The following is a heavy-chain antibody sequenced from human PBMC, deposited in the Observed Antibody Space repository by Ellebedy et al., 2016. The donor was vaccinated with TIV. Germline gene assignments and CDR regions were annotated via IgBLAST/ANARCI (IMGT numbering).Heavy chain of an antibody. J-gene: IGHJ3*02. Sequence: PGGSLRLSCAASGFTFSNAWMSWVRQAPGKGLEWVGRIKSKTDGGTTDYAAPVKGRFTISRDDSKNTLYLQMNSLRAEDTAVYYCARAGYYDSSGYYADDAFDIWGQGTMVTVSS. CDR1: GFTFSNAW. D-gene: IGHD3-22*01. CDR2: IKSKTDGGTT. CDR3: ARAGYYDSSGYYADDAFDI. V-gene: IGHV3-15*01.